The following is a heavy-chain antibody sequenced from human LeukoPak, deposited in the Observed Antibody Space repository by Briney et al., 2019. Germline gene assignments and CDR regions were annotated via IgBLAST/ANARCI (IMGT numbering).Heavy chain of an antibody. D-gene: IGHD3-10*01. CDR3: ARDYYGSGSYYTSNYYYGMDV. CDR2: IKPDGSEK. J-gene: IGHJ6*02. V-gene: IGHV3-7*01. CDR1: GFIFRSYW. Sequence: GGSLRLSYAASGFIFRSYWMSWVRQAPGKGLEWVANIKPDGSEKNSVDFVKGRFTISRDNANNSLYLQMNSLRTEDTAVYFCARDYYGSGSYYTSNYYYGMDVWGQGTTVTVSS.